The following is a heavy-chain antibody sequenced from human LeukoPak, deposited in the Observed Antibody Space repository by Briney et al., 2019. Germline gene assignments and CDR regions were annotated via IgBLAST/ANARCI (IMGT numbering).Heavy chain of an antibody. D-gene: IGHD5-12*01. Sequence: GGSLRLSCAASGFTFSSYSMNWVRQAPGKGLEWVSSISSSSSYIYYADSVKGRFTISRDNAKNSLYLQMNSLRAEDTAVYYCARDHRGYSCYGGDYWGQGTLVTVSS. CDR1: GFTFSSYS. J-gene: IGHJ4*02. CDR3: ARDHRGYSCYGGDY. V-gene: IGHV3-21*01. CDR2: ISSSSSYI.